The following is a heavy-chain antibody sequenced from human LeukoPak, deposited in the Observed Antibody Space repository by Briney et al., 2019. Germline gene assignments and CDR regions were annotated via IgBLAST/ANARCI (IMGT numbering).Heavy chain of an antibody. CDR1: GGSFSGYY. D-gene: IGHD2-15*01. CDR2: INHSGST. V-gene: IGHV4-34*01. J-gene: IGHJ6*02. Sequence: SETLSLTCAVYGGSFSGYYWSWIRQPPGKGLEWIGEINHSGSTNYNPSLKSRVTISVDTSKNQFSLKLSSVTAADTAVYYCARGPIRYCSGGSCYSFLGPVGCGMDVWGQGITVTVSS. CDR3: ARGPIRYCSGGSCYSFLGPVGCGMDV.